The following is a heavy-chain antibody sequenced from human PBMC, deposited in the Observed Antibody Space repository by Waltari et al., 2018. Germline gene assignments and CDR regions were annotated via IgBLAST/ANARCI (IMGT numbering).Heavy chain of an antibody. D-gene: IGHD2-21*01. CDR1: GYSISNGFY. J-gene: IGHJ3*02. CDR3: TRRGGNDSYYVFDI. V-gene: IGHV4-38-2*01. CDR2: IFYSGST. Sequence: QVQLQESGPGLVKPSETLSLTCAVSGYSISNGFYWGWIRQPPGKGLEWIGSIFYSGSTYDNPSPKSRVTILLDTSKNQFSLKLNSVTAADTAVYYCTRRGGNDSYYVFDIWGQGTMVTVSS.